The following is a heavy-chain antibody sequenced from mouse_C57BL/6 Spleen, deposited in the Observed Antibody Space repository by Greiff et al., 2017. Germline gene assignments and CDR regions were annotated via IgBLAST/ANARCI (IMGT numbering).Heavy chain of an antibody. V-gene: IGHV1-81*01. CDR3: ARSNYYGSSYRFDY. CDR1: GYTFTSYG. J-gene: IGHJ2*01. CDR2: IYPRSGNT. Sequence: QVQLQQSGAELARPGASVKLSCKASGYTFTSYGISWVKQRTGQGLECIGEIYPRSGNTYYNEKFKGKATLTADKSSSTAYMELRSLTSEDSAVYFCARSNYYGSSYRFDYWGQGTTLTVSS. D-gene: IGHD1-1*01.